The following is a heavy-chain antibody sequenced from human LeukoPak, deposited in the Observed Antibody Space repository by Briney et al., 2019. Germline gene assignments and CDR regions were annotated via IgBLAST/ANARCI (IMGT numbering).Heavy chain of an antibody. V-gene: IGHV1-18*01. CDR1: GYTFTSYG. CDR3: ARGGAREAYCSGDCFSAPDY. Sequence: EASVKVSCKASGYTFTSYGISWVRQAPGQGLEWMGWISAYNGNTNYAQKLQGRVTMTTDTSTSTAYMELRSLRSDDTAVYYCARGGAREAYCSGDCFSAPDYWGQGTLVTVSS. D-gene: IGHD2-21*02. CDR2: ISAYNGNT. J-gene: IGHJ4*02.